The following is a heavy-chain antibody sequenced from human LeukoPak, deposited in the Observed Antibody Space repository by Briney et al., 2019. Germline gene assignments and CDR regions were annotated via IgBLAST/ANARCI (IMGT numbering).Heavy chain of an antibody. D-gene: IGHD5-18*01. Sequence: PGGSLRLSCAASGFTFSGYGMHWVRQAPDKGLEWVAGIWYDGNNKYYADSVKGRFTISRDNSKNTLYLEMNSLRVEDTAVYYCAKDWGYTTMVSYYFDYWGQGALVTVSS. CDR2: IWYDGNNK. J-gene: IGHJ4*02. V-gene: IGHV3-33*06. CDR1: GFTFSGYG. CDR3: AKDWGYTTMVSYYFDY.